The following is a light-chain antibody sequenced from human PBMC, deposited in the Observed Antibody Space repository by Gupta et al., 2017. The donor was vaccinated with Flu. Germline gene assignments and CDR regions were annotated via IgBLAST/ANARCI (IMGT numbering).Light chain of an antibody. CDR2: RNY. CDR3: AAWDDNRSGLV. Sequence: QSVLTQPPSASGAPGQRVTISCSGGSSNIASNYVSWYQQFPGTAPKLLIYRNYQRSSGVPDRFSASTSVTSASLAISGLRADDEAEYFCAAWDDNRSGLVFGGGTKVTVL. V-gene: IGLV1-47*01. CDR1: SSNIASNY. J-gene: IGLJ3*02.